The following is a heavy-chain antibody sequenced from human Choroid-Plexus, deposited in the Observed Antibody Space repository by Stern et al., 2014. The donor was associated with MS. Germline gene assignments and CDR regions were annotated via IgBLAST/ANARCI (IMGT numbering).Heavy chain of an antibody. CDR3: AKDRQYLTYFFDH. CDR1: GFTFGSCA. Sequence: QVQLVESGGGVVQPGRPLRLSCVASGFTFGSCAMHWVRQAPGKGLEWVGGVSHDGSYKYYADSVKGRVTISRDNSQNTLYMQMSSLRPEDTAVYYCAKDRQYLTYFFDHWGQGSLVTVSS. J-gene: IGHJ5*02. D-gene: IGHD2/OR15-2a*01. CDR2: VSHDGSYK. V-gene: IGHV3-30*18.